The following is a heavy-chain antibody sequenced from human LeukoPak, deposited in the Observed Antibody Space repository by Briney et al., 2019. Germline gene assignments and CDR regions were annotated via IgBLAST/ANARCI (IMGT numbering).Heavy chain of an antibody. J-gene: IGHJ4*02. CDR2: ISGFNGNT. D-gene: IGHD5-24*01. Sequence: ASVKVSCKASGYTFTGYYMHWVRQAPGQGLECMGWISGFNGNTNSAQKFQGGVTLTTDTSTSTAYMELRSLRSDDTAVYYCARDRDGYYGGDYWGQGTLVTVSS. CDR1: GYTFTGYY. V-gene: IGHV1-18*04. CDR3: ARDRDGYYGGDY.